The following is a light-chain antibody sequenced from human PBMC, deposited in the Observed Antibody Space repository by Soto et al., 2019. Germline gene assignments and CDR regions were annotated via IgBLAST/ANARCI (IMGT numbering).Light chain of an antibody. CDR2: AAS. CDR3: QHYHTYPWT. V-gene: IGKV1-9*01. CDR1: QDISDY. Sequence: DIQLTQSPSFLSASVGDRVTITCRASQDISDYLAWYQQRPGKAPKLLIYAASTLQSGVPSRFSGSGSGTEFTLTISSLQPEDFATYYCQHYHTYPWTFGQGTKV. J-gene: IGKJ1*01.